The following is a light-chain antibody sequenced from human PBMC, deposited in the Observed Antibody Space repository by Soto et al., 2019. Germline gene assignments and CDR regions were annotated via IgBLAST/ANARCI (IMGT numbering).Light chain of an antibody. J-gene: IGKJ2*01. CDR3: QQYYTTPPT. CDR1: QSDLYSSNYKNY. Sequence: DIVMTQSPDSLAVSLGERATINCKSSQSDLYSSNYKNYLAWYQLRPGQPPKLLIYWASTRESGVPDRFSGSGSGTDFTLTITSLQAEDVAVYYCQQYYTTPPTFGQGTKLEIK. V-gene: IGKV4-1*01. CDR2: WAS.